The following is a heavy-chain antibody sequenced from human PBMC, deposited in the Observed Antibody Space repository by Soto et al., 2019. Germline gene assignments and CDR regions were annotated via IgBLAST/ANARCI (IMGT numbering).Heavy chain of an antibody. CDR1: GGSISSYY. CDR2: IYYSGST. J-gene: IGHJ5*02. Sequence: SETLSLTCTVSGGSISSYYWSWIRQPPGKGLEWIGYIYYSGSTNYNPSLKSRVTISVDTSKNQFSLKLSSVTAADTAVYYCAREEGKYYYDSSGHYDAWGQGTLVTVSS. D-gene: IGHD3-22*01. CDR3: AREEGKYYYDSSGHYDA. V-gene: IGHV4-59*01.